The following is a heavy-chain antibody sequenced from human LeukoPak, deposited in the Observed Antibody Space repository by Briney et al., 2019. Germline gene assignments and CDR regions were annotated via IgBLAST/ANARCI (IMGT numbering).Heavy chain of an antibody. V-gene: IGHV5-51*01. Sequence: KPGESLKISCKGSGYSFSSYWIGWVRQMPGKGLEWMAIIYPGDSDTRYSPSFRGQVTISADRSISTAYLQWSSLKASDTAMYYCVRQGVPGLLYFDCWGQGTLVTVSS. D-gene: IGHD2/OR15-2a*01. J-gene: IGHJ4*02. CDR1: GYSFSSYW. CDR2: IYPGDSDT. CDR3: VRQGVPGLLYFDC.